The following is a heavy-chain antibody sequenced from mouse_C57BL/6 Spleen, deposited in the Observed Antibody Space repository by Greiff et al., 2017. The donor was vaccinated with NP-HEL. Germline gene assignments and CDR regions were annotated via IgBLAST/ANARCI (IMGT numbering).Heavy chain of an antibody. CDR1: GYAFSSSW. D-gene: IGHD1-1*01. V-gene: IGHV1-82*01. CDR3: ARGDYGSRNFDV. J-gene: IGHJ1*03. CDR2: IYPGDGDT. Sequence: QVQLQQSGPELVKPGASVKISCKASGYAFSSSWMNWVKQRPGKGLEWIGRIYPGDGDTNYNGKFKGKATLTADKSSSTAYMQLSSLTSEDSAVYFCARGDYGSRNFDVWGTGTTVTVSS.